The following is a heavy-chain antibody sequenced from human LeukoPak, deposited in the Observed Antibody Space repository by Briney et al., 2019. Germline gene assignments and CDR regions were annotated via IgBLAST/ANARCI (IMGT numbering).Heavy chain of an antibody. J-gene: IGHJ6*03. V-gene: IGHV4-34*12. CDR2: IIHSGST. Sequence: PSETLSLTCAVYGGSFSGYYWTWIRQPPGKGLEWIGEIIHSGSTNYNPSLKSRVTISVDTSKNQFSLKLSSVTAADTAVYYCARQQSGYVGGYYYYMDVWGKGTTVTVSS. CDR1: GGSFSGYY. D-gene: IGHD5-12*01. CDR3: ARQQSGYVGGYYYYMDV.